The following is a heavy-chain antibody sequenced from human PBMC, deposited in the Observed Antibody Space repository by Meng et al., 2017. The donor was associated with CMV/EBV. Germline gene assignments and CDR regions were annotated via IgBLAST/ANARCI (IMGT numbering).Heavy chain of an antibody. CDR1: GGSISSYY. CDR2: IYYSGST. Sequence: GSLRLSCTVSGGSISSYYWSWIRQPPGKGLEWIGYIYYSGSTNYNPSLKSRVTISVDTSKNQFSLKLSSVTAADTAVYYCARGRVVTRYYYYGMDVWGQGTTVTVSS. J-gene: IGHJ6*02. D-gene: IGHD4-23*01. CDR3: ARGRVVTRYYYYGMDV. V-gene: IGHV4-59*01.